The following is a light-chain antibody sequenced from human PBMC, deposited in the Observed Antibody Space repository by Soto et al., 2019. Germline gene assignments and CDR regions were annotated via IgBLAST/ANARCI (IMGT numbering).Light chain of an antibody. V-gene: IGKV3-20*01. CDR2: GAS. CDR1: HNINSNY. CDR3: QQYGSSPLT. J-gene: IGKJ4*01. Sequence: DIVLTQSPGTLSLSPGDRATLSCRASHNINSNYLAWYQQKPGQSPRLLIYGASSRATGIPDRFSGTGSGTDFTLTISRLEPEDFAVYYCQQYGSSPLTFGGGTKVDI.